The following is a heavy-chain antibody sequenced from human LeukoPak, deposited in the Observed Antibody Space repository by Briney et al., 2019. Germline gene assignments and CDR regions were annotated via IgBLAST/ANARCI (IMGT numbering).Heavy chain of an antibody. CDR1: GFTLSSYT. J-gene: IGHJ4*02. CDR3: TSQGGFDN. CDR2: ISSSSTNM. D-gene: IGHD2-15*01. V-gene: IGHV3-21*01. Sequence: GGSLRLSCAASGFTLSSYTMNWVRQAPGKGLEWVSSISSSSTNMYYADSVKGRFTISRDNAKNSLDLQMNSLRGEDTGVYYCTSQGGFDNWGQGTLVTVSS.